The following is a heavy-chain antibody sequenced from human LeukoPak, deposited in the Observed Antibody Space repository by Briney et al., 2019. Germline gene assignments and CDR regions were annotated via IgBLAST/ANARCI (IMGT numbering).Heavy chain of an antibody. V-gene: IGHV3-11*03. CDR3: ARLRYTSNWYYLDY. J-gene: IGHJ4*02. CDR1: GFTFSDYY. Sequence: GGSLRLSCAASGFTFSDYYMSWIRQAPGKGLEWVSFISSSSSYTNFADSVKGRFTISRDNAKNSLYLQMNSLRAEDTAVYYCARLRYTSNWYYLDYWGQGTLVTVSS. D-gene: IGHD6-13*01. CDR2: ISSSSSYT.